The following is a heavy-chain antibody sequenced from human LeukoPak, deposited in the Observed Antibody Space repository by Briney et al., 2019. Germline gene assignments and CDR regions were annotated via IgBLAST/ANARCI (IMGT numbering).Heavy chain of an antibody. V-gene: IGHV3-43*01. Sequence: GGSLTLSWPASGFTFDDYTMHWVRQPPGRGREWVCLMSWVGGSTYYADSVKGRSTIPRDKSENSLYLQINSQRTKDTRLYYCAKDRGGYSYGYVTYYYYGLDVWGPGAPVTVS. D-gene: IGHD5-18*01. CDR1: GFTFDDYT. CDR2: MSWVGGST. CDR3: AKDRGGYSYGYVTYYYYGLDV. J-gene: IGHJ6*02.